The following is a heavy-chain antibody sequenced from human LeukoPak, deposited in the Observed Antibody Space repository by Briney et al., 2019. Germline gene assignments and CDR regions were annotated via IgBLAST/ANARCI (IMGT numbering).Heavy chain of an antibody. CDR1: GGSISSSNYY. D-gene: IGHD3-10*01. V-gene: IGHV4-39*07. CDR2: IHSSGST. J-gene: IGHJ5*02. CDR3: ARDSMVRGVITTRWFDP. Sequence: PSETLSLTCTVSGGSISSSNYYWGWIRQPPGKGLEWIGSIHSSGSTYYNPSLKSRVTISVDTSKNQFSLKLTSMTAADTAVYYCARDSMVRGVITTRWFDPWGQGTLVTVSS.